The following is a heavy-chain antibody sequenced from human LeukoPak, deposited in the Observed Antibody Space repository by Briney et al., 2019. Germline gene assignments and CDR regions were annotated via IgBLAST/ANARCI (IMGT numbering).Heavy chain of an antibody. CDR1: GFTFRSYW. Sequence: GGSLRLSCEASGFTFRSYWMNWARQAPGKALEWVANIKQDGRERYYVDSVKGRFTISRDNAKNSLYLQMSSLRVEDTAVYYCAKAGLSGGYVDYWGQGTLVTVS. CDR2: IKQDGRER. V-gene: IGHV3-7*01. D-gene: IGHD2-15*01. CDR3: AKAGLSGGYVDY. J-gene: IGHJ4*02.